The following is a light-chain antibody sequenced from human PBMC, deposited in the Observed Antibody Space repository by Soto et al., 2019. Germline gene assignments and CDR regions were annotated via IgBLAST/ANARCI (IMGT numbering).Light chain of an antibody. CDR2: AAS. V-gene: IGKV1-39*01. Sequence: DIPMTQSPSSLSASVGDRVTITCRASQSISSYLNWYQQKPGKAPKLLIYAASSLQSGVPSRFSGSGSGTDFTLTISSLQPEDFATYYCQQSYSTSMYSVGQGTKLEIK. CDR3: QQSYSTSMYS. J-gene: IGKJ2*03. CDR1: QSISSY.